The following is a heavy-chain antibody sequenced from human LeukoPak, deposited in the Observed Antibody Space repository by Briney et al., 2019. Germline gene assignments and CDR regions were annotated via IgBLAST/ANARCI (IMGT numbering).Heavy chain of an antibody. CDR2: IYYSGST. V-gene: IGHV4-39*01. CDR1: GGSISSSSYY. J-gene: IGHJ6*03. CDR3: ARHSVASGSGSYYMFPYYYYMDV. D-gene: IGHD3-10*01. Sequence: PSETLSLTCTVSGGSISSSSYYWGWIRQPPGKGLEWIGSIYYSGSTYYNPSLKSRVTISVDTSKNQFSLKLSSVTAADTAVYYCARHSVASGSGSYYMFPYYYYMDVWGKGTTVTISS.